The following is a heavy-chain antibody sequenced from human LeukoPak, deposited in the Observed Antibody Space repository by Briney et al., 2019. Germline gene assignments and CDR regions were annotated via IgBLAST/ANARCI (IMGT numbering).Heavy chain of an antibody. CDR2: IKSKTDGGTT. CDR3: ATPRSGSYAATVFDY. Sequence: GGSLRLSCAASGFTFSNAWMSWVRQAPGKGLEWVGRIKSKTDGGTTDYAAPVKGRFTISRDDSKNTLYLQMNSLKTEDTAVYYCATPRSGSYAATVFDYWGQGTLVTVSS. V-gene: IGHV3-15*01. CDR1: GFTFSNAW. D-gene: IGHD1-26*01. J-gene: IGHJ4*02.